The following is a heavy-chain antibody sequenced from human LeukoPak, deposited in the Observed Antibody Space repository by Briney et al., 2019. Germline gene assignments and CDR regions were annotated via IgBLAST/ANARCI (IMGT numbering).Heavy chain of an antibody. V-gene: IGHV4-34*01. CDR2: IDHRGTA. Sequence: LETLSLTRAVHGPSNNAYYWNWLRPPPGKEREPLGDIDHRGTATYNPSLKSRLTVSADASKNQFSLKLNSVTDADTAVYYCAVGITILGVAASFDSWGQGNLVIVSS. J-gene: IGHJ4*02. CDR3: AVGITILGVAASFDS. D-gene: IGHD3-3*01. CDR1: GPSNNAYY.